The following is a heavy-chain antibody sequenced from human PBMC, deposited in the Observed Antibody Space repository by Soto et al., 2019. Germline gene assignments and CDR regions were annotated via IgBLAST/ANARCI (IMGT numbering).Heavy chain of an antibody. Sequence: QVQLVESGGGVVQPGRSLRLSCAASGFTFSSYGMHWVRQAPGKGLEWVAVIWYDGSNKYYADSVKGRFTISRDNSKNTLYLQMNSLRAEDTAVYYCARDGKQLVLDYWGQGTLVTVSS. J-gene: IGHJ4*02. CDR1: GFTFSSYG. V-gene: IGHV3-33*01. CDR3: ARDGKQLVLDY. D-gene: IGHD6-13*01. CDR2: IWYDGSNK.